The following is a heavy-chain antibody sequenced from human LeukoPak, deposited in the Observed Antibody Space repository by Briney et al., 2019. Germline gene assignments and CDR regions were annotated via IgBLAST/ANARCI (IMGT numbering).Heavy chain of an antibody. Sequence: GGSLRLSCAASGFTFSNYWMHWVRQTPGKGLVWVSRILSDGSSTNYADSVKGRFTVSRDNAQNTLYLQMNSLGAEDTAVYYCVRGYCSATSCYFSSSYSWFDPWGQGTLVTVSS. V-gene: IGHV3-74*01. CDR3: VRGYCSATSCYFSSSYSWFDP. D-gene: IGHD2-2*01. J-gene: IGHJ5*02. CDR1: GFTFSNYW. CDR2: ILSDGSST.